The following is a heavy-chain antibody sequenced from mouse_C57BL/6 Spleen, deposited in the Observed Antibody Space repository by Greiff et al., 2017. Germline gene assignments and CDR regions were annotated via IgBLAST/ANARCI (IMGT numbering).Heavy chain of an antibody. CDR3: TRYYGSSYYFDY. J-gene: IGHJ2*01. D-gene: IGHD1-1*01. Sequence: EVQLQQSGTVLARPGASVKMSCKTSGYTFTSYWMHWVKQRPGQGLEWIGAIYPGNSDTSYNQKFKGKAKLTAVTSASTAYMELSSLTNEDSAVYCCTRYYGSSYYFDYWGQGTTLTVSS. CDR1: GYTFTSYW. CDR2: IYPGNSDT. V-gene: IGHV1-5*01.